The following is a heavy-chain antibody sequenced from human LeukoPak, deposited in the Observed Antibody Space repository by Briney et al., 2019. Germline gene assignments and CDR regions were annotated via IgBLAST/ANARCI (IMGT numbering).Heavy chain of an antibody. J-gene: IGHJ4*02. D-gene: IGHD4-17*01. CDR2: ISYSGST. V-gene: IGHV4-31*03. CDR1: GGSISSGGYY. CDR3: AREGENDYGDHEDY. Sequence: SQTLSLTCTVSGGSISSGGYYWSCIRQRPGKGLEWIGYISYSGSTYYNSSLKSRVTRSVDTSKNQLSLKLSSVTAADTAVYYCAREGENDYGDHEDYWGQGTLVTVSS.